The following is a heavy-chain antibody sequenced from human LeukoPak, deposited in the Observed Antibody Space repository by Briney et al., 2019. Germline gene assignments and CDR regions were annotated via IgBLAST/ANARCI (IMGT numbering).Heavy chain of an antibody. J-gene: IGHJ6*02. V-gene: IGHV1-2*02. CDR1: GYTFTGHY. D-gene: IGHD4-11*01. Sequence: ASVKVSCKASGYTFTGHYMHWVRQAPGQGLEWMGWIKPNSGGTSHAQRLQDRVTMTTDTSTSTAYMELRSLRSDDTAVYYCARFMTTINLFNYYTMDVWGQGTTVTVSS. CDR2: IKPNSGGT. CDR3: ARFMTTINLFNYYTMDV.